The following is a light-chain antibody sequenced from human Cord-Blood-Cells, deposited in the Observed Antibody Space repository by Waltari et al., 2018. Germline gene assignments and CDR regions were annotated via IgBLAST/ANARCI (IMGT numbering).Light chain of an antibody. J-gene: IGLJ3*02. Sequence: QSALTQPASVSGSPGQSITISCTGTSSDVGGENFVSWDQQHPGKTPKLVIYDVSKRPSVVSKRLSGSKSGNTASLTISGLQAEDEADYYCSSYTSSSTVVFGGGTKLTVL. CDR3: SSYTSSSTVV. V-gene: IGLV2-14*01. CDR2: DVS. CDR1: SSDVGGENF.